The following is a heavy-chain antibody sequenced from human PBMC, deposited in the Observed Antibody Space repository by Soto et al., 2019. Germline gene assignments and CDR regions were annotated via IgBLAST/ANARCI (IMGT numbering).Heavy chain of an antibody. J-gene: IGHJ6*03. Sequence: GGSLRHCCGASWVTGGSHYMSWVRQATEKRVEWVSVIYSGGSTYYADSVKGRFTISRHNSKNTLYLQMNSLRAEDTAVYYCASLFYRFPTEHYHYYYMDVWGKGTTVTVSS. CDR1: WVTGGSHY. CDR2: IYSGGST. CDR3: ASLFYRFPTEHYHYYYMDV. V-gene: IGHV3-53*04. D-gene: IGHD3-3*01.